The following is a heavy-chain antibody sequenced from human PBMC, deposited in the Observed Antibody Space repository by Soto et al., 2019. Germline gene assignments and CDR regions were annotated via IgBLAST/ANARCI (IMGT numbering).Heavy chain of an antibody. CDR2: INHSGST. V-gene: IGHV4-34*01. J-gene: IGHJ4*02. CDR1: GGSFSGYY. Sequence: QVQLQQWGAGLLKPSETLSLTCAVYGGSFSGYYWSWIRQPPGKGLEWIGEINHSGSTNYNPSLKGRVTISVDTSKNQFSLKLSSVTASDTALYYCARGGNSGYVWWGQGPLVTVSS. CDR3: ARGGNSGYVW. D-gene: IGHD5-12*01.